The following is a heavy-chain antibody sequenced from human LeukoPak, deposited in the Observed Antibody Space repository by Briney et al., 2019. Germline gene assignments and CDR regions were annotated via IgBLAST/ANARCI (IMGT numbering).Heavy chain of an antibody. CDR3: ARGGFCSGGSCPVDYYYYMDV. Sequence: GRSLRLSCAASGFTFSSYNMNWVRQTPGQGLEWVSSITSGSSHIYYADSVKGRFTISRDNAKNTLYLQLNSLRAEDTAVYYCARGGFCSGGSCPVDYYYYMDVWGKGTTVTVSS. CDR2: ITSGSSHI. J-gene: IGHJ6*03. D-gene: IGHD2-15*01. CDR1: GFTFSSYN. V-gene: IGHV3-21*01.